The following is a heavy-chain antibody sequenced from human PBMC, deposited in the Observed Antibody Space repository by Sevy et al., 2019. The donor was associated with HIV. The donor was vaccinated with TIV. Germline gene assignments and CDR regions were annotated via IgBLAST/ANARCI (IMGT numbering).Heavy chain of an antibody. CDR2: INQDGSAI. V-gene: IGHV3-7*01. CDR3: ARAIGAAGXW. Sequence: GGSLRLSCVASGFTISSFWMHWVRQAPGKGLEWVANINQDGSAIYYADSVKGRFTISRDNIRNFLYLQMSSLTVEDTARYYCARAIGAAGXWWGXXILVTVSS. D-gene: IGHD6-25*01. J-gene: IGHJ4*01. CDR1: GFTISSFW.